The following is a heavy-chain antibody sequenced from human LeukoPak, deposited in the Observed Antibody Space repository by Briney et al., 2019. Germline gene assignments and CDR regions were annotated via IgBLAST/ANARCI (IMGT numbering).Heavy chain of an antibody. J-gene: IGHJ6*03. CDR2: IYHRGTT. D-gene: IGHD5-24*01. CDR3: ARVRDPYYYYMDV. V-gene: IGHV4-30-2*01. Sequence: SQTLSLTCTVSGGSIDIDDYYWTWIRQPPGKGLEWIGYIYHRGTTYYNPSLESRVTISVDRSKNQFSLKLSSVTAADTAMFYCARVRDPYYYYMDVWGKGTTVTVSS. CDR1: GGSIDIDDYY.